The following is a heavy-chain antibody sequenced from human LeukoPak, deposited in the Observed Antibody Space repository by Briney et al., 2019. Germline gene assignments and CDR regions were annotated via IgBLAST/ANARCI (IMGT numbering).Heavy chain of an antibody. V-gene: IGHV1-69*13. D-gene: IGHD3-3*01. CDR1: GGTFSSYA. J-gene: IGHJ4*02. CDR2: IIPIFGTA. CDR3: ARIGDFWSGYNDFDY. Sequence: SVKVSCKASGGTFSSYAITWVRQAPGQGLEWMGGIIPIFGTANYAQKFQGRVTITADESTSTAYMELSSLRSEDTAVYYCARIGDFWSGYNDFDYWGQGTLVTVSS.